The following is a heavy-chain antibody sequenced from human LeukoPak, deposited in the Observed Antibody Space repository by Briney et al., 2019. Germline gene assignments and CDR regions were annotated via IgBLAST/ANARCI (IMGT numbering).Heavy chain of an antibody. V-gene: IGHV4-61*02. CDR3: ARDKYYYDSSGYLDAFDI. CDR2: IYTSGST. Sequence: PSETLSLTCTVSGGSISSGSYYWSWIRQPAGKGLEWMGRIYTSGSTNYNPSLKSRVTISVDTSKNQFSLKLSSVTAADTAVYYCARDKYYYDSSGYLDAFDIWGQGTMVTVSS. CDR1: GGSISSGSYY. D-gene: IGHD3-22*01. J-gene: IGHJ3*02.